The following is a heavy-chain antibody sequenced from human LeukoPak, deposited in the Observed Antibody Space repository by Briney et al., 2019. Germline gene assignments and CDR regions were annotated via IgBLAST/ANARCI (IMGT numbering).Heavy chain of an antibody. CDR2: INHSGST. CDR1: GGSFSGYY. V-gene: IGHV4-34*01. J-gene: IGHJ4*02. D-gene: IGHD5-12*01. CDR3: ARARGGSGFLFDY. Sequence: PSETLSLTCAVYGGSFSGYYWSWIRQPPGKGLEWIGEINHSGSTNYNPSLKSRVTISVDTSKNHFSLKLSSVTAADTAVYCCARARGGSGFLFDYWGQGTLVTVSS.